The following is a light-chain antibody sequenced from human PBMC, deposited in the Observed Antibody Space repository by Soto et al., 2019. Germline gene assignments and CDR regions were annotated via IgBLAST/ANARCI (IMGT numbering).Light chain of an antibody. CDR2: EGS. Sequence: QSALTQPASVSGSPGQSITISCTGTSSDVGSYNLVSWYQQHPGKAPKFMIYEGSKRPSRVSNRFSGSKSGNTASLTISGLQAEDEADYYCCSYAGSNTLYVFGTGTKLTVL. V-gene: IGLV2-23*01. CDR3: CSYAGSNTLYV. J-gene: IGLJ1*01. CDR1: SSDVGSYNL.